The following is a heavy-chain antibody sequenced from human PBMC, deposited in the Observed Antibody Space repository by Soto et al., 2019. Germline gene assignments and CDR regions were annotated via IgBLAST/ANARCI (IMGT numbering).Heavy chain of an antibody. J-gene: IGHJ6*02. CDR3: ARDLDDRWGGARYYYGMDV. Sequence: QVQLVQSGAEVKKPGASVKVSCKASGYTFTSYGIGWVRQAPGQGLEWMGWISAYNGNTNYAQKLQGRVTMTTDTSTSTAYMELRSLRSDDTAVYYCARDLDDRWGGARYYYGMDVWGQGTTVTVSS. V-gene: IGHV1-18*01. CDR1: GYTFTSYG. CDR2: ISAYNGNT. D-gene: IGHD3-10*01.